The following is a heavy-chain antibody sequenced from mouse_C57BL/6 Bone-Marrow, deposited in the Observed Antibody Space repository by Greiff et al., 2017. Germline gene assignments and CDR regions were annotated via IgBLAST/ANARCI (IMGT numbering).Heavy chain of an antibody. V-gene: IGHV1-9*01. CDR3: ASSDTTVPIAY. CDR2: ILPGSGST. J-gene: IGHJ3*01. Sequence: QVQLKQSGAELMKPGASVKLSCKATGYTFTGYWIEWVKQRPVHGLEWIGEILPGSGSTNYNEKFKGKATFTADTSSLTAYMQLSSLTTEVSAIYYGASSDTTVPIAYWGQGTLVTVSA. D-gene: IGHD1-1*01. CDR1: GYTFTGYW.